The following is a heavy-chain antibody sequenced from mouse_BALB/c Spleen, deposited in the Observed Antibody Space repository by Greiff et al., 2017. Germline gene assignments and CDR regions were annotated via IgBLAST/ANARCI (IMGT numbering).Heavy chain of an antibody. J-gene: IGHJ4*01. CDR1: GFSLTSYG. V-gene: IGHV2-2*02. CDR3: AKNYYGSSYRGMDY. CDR2: IWSGGST. Sequence: QVQLKESGPGLVQPSQSLSITCTVSGFSLTSYGVHWVRQSPGKGLEWLGVIWSGGSTDYNAAFISRLSISKDNSKSQVFFKMNSLQANDTAIYYCAKNYYGSSYRGMDYWGQGTSVTVSS. D-gene: IGHD1-1*01.